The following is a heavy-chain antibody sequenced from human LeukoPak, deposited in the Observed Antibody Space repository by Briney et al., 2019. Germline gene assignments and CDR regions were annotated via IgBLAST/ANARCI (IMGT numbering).Heavy chain of an antibody. Sequence: GASVKVSCKVSGYTLTELSMHWVRQAPGKGLEWMGGFDPEDGETIYAQRLQGRVTMTEDTSTDTAYMELSSLRSEDTAVYYCATGHYYDSSGYYYFGHYWGQGTLVTVSS. V-gene: IGHV1-24*01. CDR2: FDPEDGET. CDR1: GYTLTELS. D-gene: IGHD3-22*01. J-gene: IGHJ4*02. CDR3: ATGHYYDSSGYYYFGHY.